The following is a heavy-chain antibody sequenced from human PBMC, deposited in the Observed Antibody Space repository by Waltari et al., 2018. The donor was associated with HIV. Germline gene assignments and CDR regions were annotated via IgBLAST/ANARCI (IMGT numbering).Heavy chain of an antibody. D-gene: IGHD6-19*01. CDR2: ISSSSSDI. CDR1: GFTFSSYT. V-gene: IGHV3-21*01. Sequence: EVQLVESGGGLVKPGGSLRLSCEASGFTFSSYTMNWVSQAPGKGLEWVSSISSSSSDIYYAVSVKSRFTISRDNAKNSQFLQMSSLRAEDMAVYYCARASRGVAVAGFDYWGQGILVTVSS. J-gene: IGHJ4*02. CDR3: ARASRGVAVAGFDY.